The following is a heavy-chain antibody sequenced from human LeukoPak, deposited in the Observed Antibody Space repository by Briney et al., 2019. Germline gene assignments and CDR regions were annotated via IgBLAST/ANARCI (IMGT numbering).Heavy chain of an antibody. V-gene: IGHV3-7*01. CDR3: AREVGATVLDY. CDR1: GFTFSSYW. D-gene: IGHD1-26*01. CDR2: IKQDGSEK. Sequence: PAGSLRLSCAASGFTFSSYWMIWVRQAPGKGLEWVANIKQDGSEKYYVDSVKGRFTISRDNAKNSLYLQMNSLRAEDTAVYYCAREVGATVLDYWGQGTLVTVSS. J-gene: IGHJ4*02.